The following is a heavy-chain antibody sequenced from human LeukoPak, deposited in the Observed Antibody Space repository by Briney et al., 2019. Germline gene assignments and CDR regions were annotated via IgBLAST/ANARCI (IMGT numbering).Heavy chain of an antibody. CDR1: GFTFSGYS. D-gene: IGHD2-21*02. V-gene: IGHV3-21*01. CDR2: ISSSSSYI. Sequence: GGSLRLSCAASGFTFSGYSMNWVRQAPGKGLEWVSSISSSSSYIYYADSVKGRFTISRDNAKNSLYLQMNSLSAEDTAVYYCAREVPNCGGDCYSPPDAFDIWGQGTMVTVSS. CDR3: AREVPNCGGDCYSPPDAFDI. J-gene: IGHJ3*02.